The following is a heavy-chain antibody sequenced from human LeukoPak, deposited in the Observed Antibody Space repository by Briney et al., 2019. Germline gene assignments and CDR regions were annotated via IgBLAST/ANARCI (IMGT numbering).Heavy chain of an antibody. J-gene: IGHJ3*02. V-gene: IGHV3-23*01. D-gene: IGHD5-24*01. CDR3: AKLKGGDGYIDVFDI. Sequence: PGGSLRLSCAASGFTFDDYGMRWVRQAPGKGLEWVSVISGGGGSTYYAASVKGRFTISRDNSKSTLYLQMNSLRAEDTAVYYCAKLKGGDGYIDVFDIWGQGTMVTVSS. CDR2: ISGGGGST. CDR1: GFTFDDYG.